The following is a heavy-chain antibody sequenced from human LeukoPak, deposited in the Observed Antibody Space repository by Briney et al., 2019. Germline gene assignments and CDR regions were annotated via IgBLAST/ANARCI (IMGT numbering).Heavy chain of an antibody. J-gene: IGHJ6*02. CDR1: GFTFSSYG. CDR2: ISYDGSNK. V-gene: IGHV3-30*18. Sequence: GRSLRLSCAASGFTFSSYGMHWVRQAPGKGLKGVAVISYDGSNKYYADSVKGRFTISRDNSKNTLYLQMNSLRAEDTAVYYCAKDVSALSHYYGMDVWGQGTTVTVSS. D-gene: IGHD2/OR15-2a*01. CDR3: AKDVSALSHYYGMDV.